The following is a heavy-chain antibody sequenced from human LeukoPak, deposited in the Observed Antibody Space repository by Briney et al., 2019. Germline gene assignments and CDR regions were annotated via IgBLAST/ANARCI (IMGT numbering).Heavy chain of an antibody. CDR3: AHGGSYVWGSYRYGFNY. V-gene: IGHV2-5*02. CDR2: LSWDDDK. CDR1: GFSLSTRGVG. J-gene: IGHJ4*02. D-gene: IGHD3-16*02. Sequence: SGPTLSKPTQTLTLTGTFSGFSLSTRGVGVGWIRHPPGKALEPPALLSWDDDKRYTPPLKSGHTITKDTPKNQVALTISKMDPVDTATYYCAHGGSYVWGSYRYGFNYWGQGTLVTVSS.